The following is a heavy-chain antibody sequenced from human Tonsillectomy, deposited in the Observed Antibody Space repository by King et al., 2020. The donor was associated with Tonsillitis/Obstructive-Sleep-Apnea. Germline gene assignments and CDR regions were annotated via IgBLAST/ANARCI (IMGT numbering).Heavy chain of an antibody. CDR1: GFTFDDYA. D-gene: IGHD3-3*01. V-gene: IGHV3-9*01. CDR3: TKDTGRFLTPYMDV. Sequence: VQLVESGGALVQPGRSLRLSCAASGFTFDDYAMHWVRHAPGKGLEWVSGITWNSGDIGYADSVKGRFIISRDNAKNSLYLQMNSLRAEDTALYYCTKDTGRFLTPYMDVWGKGTTVTVSS. J-gene: IGHJ6*03. CDR2: ITWNSGDI.